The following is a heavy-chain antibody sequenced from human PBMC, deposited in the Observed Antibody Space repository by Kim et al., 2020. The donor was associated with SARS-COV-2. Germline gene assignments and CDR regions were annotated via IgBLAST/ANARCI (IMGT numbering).Heavy chain of an antibody. D-gene: IGHD6-19*01. J-gene: IGHJ4*02. CDR1: GFTFSSYA. CDR3: AKDGGDGGSGWWYYFDY. V-gene: IGHV3-23*01. Sequence: GGSLRLSCAASGFTFSSYAMSWVRQAPGKGLEWVSAISGSGGSTYYADSVKGRFTISRDNSKNTLYLQMNSLRAEDTAVYYCAKDGGDGGSGWWYYFDYWGQGTLVTVSS. CDR2: ISGSGGST.